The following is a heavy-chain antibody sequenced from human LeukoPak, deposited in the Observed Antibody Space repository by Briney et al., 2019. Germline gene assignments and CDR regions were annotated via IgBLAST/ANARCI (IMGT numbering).Heavy chain of an antibody. J-gene: IGHJ4*02. CDR1: GFTFSNYW. Sequence: GVSLRLSCAASGFTFSNYWMTWVRQAPGKGLEWVANIKQDGTEEYYVDSVKGRFTISRDNAENSLYLQMNSLRAEDTAVYYCTRDTGCPGGTCYSFYDYWGQGTLVTVSS. V-gene: IGHV3-7*01. CDR3: TRDTGCPGGTCYSFYDY. CDR2: IKQDGTEE. D-gene: IGHD2-15*01.